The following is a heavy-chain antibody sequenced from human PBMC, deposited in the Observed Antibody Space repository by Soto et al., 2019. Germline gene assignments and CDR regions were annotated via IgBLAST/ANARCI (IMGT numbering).Heavy chain of an antibody. Sequence: ASVKVSCKASGFILTNYYMHWVRQAPGQGLEWMGIIDPSGGSTTDAQKFQGRITMTRDTSTSTVYMELSSLRSEDTAVYYCARTEQWLVPPFDYWGQGTLVPVSS. D-gene: IGHD6-19*01. CDR3: ARTEQWLVPPFDY. V-gene: IGHV1-46*01. J-gene: IGHJ4*02. CDR2: IDPSGGST. CDR1: GFILTNYY.